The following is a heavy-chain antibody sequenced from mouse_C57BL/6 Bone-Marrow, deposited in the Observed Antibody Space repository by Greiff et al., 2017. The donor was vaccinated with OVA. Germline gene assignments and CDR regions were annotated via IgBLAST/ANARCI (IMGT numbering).Heavy chain of an antibody. J-gene: IGHJ2*01. CDR3: ARWGLCGDFDY. CDR1: GYTLTSYW. V-gene: IGHV1-64*01. CDR2: IHPNSGST. D-gene: IGHD2-13*01. Sequence: VQLQQPGAELVKPGASVKLSCKASGYTLTSYWMHWVKQRPGQGLEWIGMIHPNSGSTNYNEKFKSKATLTVDKSSSTAYMQLSSLTSEDSAVYYCARWGLCGDFDYWGQGTTLTVSS.